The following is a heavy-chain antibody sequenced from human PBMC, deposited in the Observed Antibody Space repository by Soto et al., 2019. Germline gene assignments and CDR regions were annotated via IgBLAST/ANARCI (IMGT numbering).Heavy chain of an antibody. CDR1: GGTFSSYA. D-gene: IGHD3-10*01. Sequence: GASVKVSCKASGGTFSSYAISWVRQAPGQGLEWMGGSIPIFGTANYAQKFQGRVTITADESTSTAYMELSSLRSEDTAVYYCARDRAPNYGSGSYDYYYYYGMDVWGQGTTVTVSS. CDR2: SIPIFGTA. J-gene: IGHJ6*02. CDR3: ARDRAPNYGSGSYDYYYYYGMDV. V-gene: IGHV1-69*13.